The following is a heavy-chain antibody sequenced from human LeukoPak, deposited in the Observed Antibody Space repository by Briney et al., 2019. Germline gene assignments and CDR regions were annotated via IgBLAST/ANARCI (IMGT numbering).Heavy chain of an antibody. V-gene: IGHV4-34*01. J-gene: IGHJ5*02. Sequence: SETPSLTCAVYGGSFSGYYWSWIRQPPGKGLEWIGEINHSGSTNYNPSLKSRVTISVDTSKNQFSLKLSSVTAADTAVYYCARNKLGYCSGGSCSGFDPWGQGTLVTVSS. CDR2: INHSGST. D-gene: IGHD2-15*01. CDR1: GGSFSGYY. CDR3: ARNKLGYCSGGSCSGFDP.